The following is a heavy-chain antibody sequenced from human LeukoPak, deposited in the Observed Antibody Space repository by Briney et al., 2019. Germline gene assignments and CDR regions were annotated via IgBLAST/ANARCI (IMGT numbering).Heavy chain of an antibody. CDR3: TREDPQTTVPEGMDV. CDR1: GGSISYYY. J-gene: IGHJ6*02. D-gene: IGHD4-17*01. Sequence: SETLSLTCTVSGGSISYYYWSWIRQSPGKGLEWLGYIYYSGTTNYNPSLKSRVTISVDTSKNQFSLQLRSVTAADTAVYYCTREDPQTTVPEGMDVWGQGTTVTVSS. CDR2: IYYSGTT. V-gene: IGHV4-59*01.